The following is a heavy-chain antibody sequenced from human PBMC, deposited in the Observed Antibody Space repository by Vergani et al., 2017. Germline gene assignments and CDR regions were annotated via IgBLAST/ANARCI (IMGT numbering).Heavy chain of an antibody. CDR1: GYTFTNYY. D-gene: IGHD1-1*01. V-gene: IGHV1-46*01. CDR2: INPSGSST. Sequence: QVQLVQSGAEVKKPGASVKVSCKASGYTFTNYYMHWVRQAPGQGLEWMGIINPSGSSTSYAQKFQGRVTMTRDTSTSTVYMEVSSLRSEETAVYYCAREGALQPGAFDIWGEGTMVTVSS. CDR3: AREGALQPGAFDI. J-gene: IGHJ3*02.